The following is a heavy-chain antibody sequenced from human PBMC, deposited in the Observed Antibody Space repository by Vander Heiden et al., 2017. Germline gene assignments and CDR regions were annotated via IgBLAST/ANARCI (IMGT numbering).Heavy chain of an antibody. D-gene: IGHD1-1*01. J-gene: IGHJ4*02. Sequence: EVQLLGSGGGLVQPGGSLRLPCEGSGFTFSTYGMSWVRQAPGKGLEWVSATSGTGGSTYYADSVKGRFTISRDNSKNTLFLQMNSLTVEDTAVYYCAKGGNWNPFDYWGQGTQVTVSS. V-gene: IGHV3-23*01. CDR2: TSGTGGST. CDR1: GFTFSTYG. CDR3: AKGGNWNPFDY.